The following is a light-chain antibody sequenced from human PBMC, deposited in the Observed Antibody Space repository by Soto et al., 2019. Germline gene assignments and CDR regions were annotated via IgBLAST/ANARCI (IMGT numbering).Light chain of an antibody. CDR2: GAS. Sequence: ETMTKHSPSTLYASPGETFTLSCRAPQSVNYNLAWYQQKPGQAPRLLIYGASTRATGIPARFSGRGSGTEFTLTITRLQAEDVAVYYCQQYNDWLWTFGQGTKVEIK. CDR3: QQYNDWLWT. V-gene: IGKV3-15*01. J-gene: IGKJ1*01. CDR1: QSVNYN.